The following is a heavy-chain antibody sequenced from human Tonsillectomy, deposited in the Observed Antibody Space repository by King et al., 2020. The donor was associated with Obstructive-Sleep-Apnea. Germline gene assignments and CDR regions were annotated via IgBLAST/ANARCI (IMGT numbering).Heavy chain of an antibody. CDR2: ISYDGSNK. D-gene: IGHD1-26*01. CDR3: ARDKVLSGRLDY. CDR1: GFTFSSYA. V-gene: IGHV3-30-3*01. J-gene: IGHJ4*02. Sequence: VQLVESGGGVVQPGRSLRLSCAASGFTFSSYAMHWVRPAPGKGLEWVALISYDGSNKYYADSVKGRFTISRDNSKNTLYRQMNSLRAEDTAVYYCARDKVLSGRLDYWGQGTLVTVSS.